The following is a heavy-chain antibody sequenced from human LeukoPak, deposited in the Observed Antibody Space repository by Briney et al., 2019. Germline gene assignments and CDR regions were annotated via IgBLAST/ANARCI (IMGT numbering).Heavy chain of an antibody. D-gene: IGHD3-22*01. CDR1: GYTFTSYD. V-gene: IGHV1-8*01. J-gene: IGHJ4*02. CDR2: MNPNSGNT. CDR3: VLDRADPYYFDY. Sequence: ASVKVSCKASGYTFTSYDINRVRQATGQGLEWMGWMNPNSGNTGYAQKFQGRVTMTRNTSISTAYMELSSLRSEDTAVYYCVLDRADPYYFDYWGQGTLVTVSS.